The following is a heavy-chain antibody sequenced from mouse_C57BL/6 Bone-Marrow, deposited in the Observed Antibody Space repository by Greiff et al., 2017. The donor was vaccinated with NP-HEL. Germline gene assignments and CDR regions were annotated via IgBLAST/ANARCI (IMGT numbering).Heavy chain of an antibody. J-gene: IGHJ2*01. Sequence: DVKLQESGPGLAKPSQTLSLTCSVTGYSITSDYWNWIRKFPGNKLEYMGYISYSGSTYYNPSLKSRISITRDTSKNQYYLQLNSVTTEDTATYYCARYPHYYGSRSLYYFYDWGHGTTLTVAS. CDR2: ISYSGST. CDR1: GYSITSDY. V-gene: IGHV3-8*01. CDR3: ARYPHYYGSRSLYYFYD. D-gene: IGHD1-1*01.